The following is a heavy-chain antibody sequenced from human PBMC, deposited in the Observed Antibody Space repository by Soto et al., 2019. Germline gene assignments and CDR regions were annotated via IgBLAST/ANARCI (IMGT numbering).Heavy chain of an antibody. Sequence: QVQLVESGGGVVQPGRSLRLSCAAAGFTFSSYGMHWVRQAPGKGLEWVAVISYDGSNKYYADSVKGRFTISRDNSKNTLYLQMSSLRAEDTAVYYCAKDFAAGLEQWLVPPLDYWGQGTMVTVSS. D-gene: IGHD6-19*01. V-gene: IGHV3-30*18. CDR1: GFTFSSYG. CDR3: AKDFAAGLEQWLVPPLDY. CDR2: ISYDGSNK. J-gene: IGHJ4*02.